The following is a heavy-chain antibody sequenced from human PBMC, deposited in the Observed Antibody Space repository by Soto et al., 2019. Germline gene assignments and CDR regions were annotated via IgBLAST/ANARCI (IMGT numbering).Heavy chain of an antibody. CDR1: GDSVSSNIAA. D-gene: IGHD5-12*01. V-gene: IGHV6-1*01. J-gene: IGHJ4*02. Sequence: SQTLSLTCAISGDSVSSNIAAWNWIRQSPSRGLEWLGRTYYRSKWYNEYAVSVKSRITINPDTSKNQFSLQLNSVTPEDTAVYYCVKEGAYSGYGLRVWGQGTLLTVCS. CDR3: VKEGAYSGYGLRV. CDR2: TYYRSKWYN.